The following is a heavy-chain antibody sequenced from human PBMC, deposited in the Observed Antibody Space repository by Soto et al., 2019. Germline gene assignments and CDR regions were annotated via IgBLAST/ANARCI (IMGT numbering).Heavy chain of an antibody. CDR3: ASRPLASYGLNWFDP. J-gene: IGHJ5*02. CDR2: ISSSSSYI. Sequence: GGSLRLSCAASGFTFSSYSRNWVRQAPGKGLEWVSSISSSSSYIYYADSVKGRFTISRDNAKNPLYLQMNSLRAEDTAVYYCASRPLASYGLNWFDPWGQGTLVTVSS. CDR1: GFTFSSYS. D-gene: IGHD5-18*01. V-gene: IGHV3-21*01.